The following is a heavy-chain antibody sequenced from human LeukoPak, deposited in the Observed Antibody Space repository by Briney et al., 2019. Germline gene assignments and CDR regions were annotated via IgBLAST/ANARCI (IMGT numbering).Heavy chain of an antibody. CDR3: AKLVSGWYDD. D-gene: IGHD6-19*01. V-gene: IGHV3-66*01. CDR1: GFTVSSNY. Sequence: PGGSLRLSCAASGFTVSSNYMSWVRQAPGKGLEWVSVIYSGGSTYYADSVKGRFTISRDYSKNTLYLQMNGLRAEDTALYYCAKLVSGWYDDWGQGTLATVSS. J-gene: IGHJ5*02. CDR2: IYSGGST.